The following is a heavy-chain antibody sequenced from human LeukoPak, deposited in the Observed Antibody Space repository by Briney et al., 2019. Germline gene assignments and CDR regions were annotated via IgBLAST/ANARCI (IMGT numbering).Heavy chain of an antibody. D-gene: IGHD3-22*01. J-gene: IGHJ3*02. CDR1: GDSISSYY. V-gene: IGHV4-59*01. CDR3: VRSGGSYYYDSSGSYDAFDI. Sequence: SETLSLTCTVSGDSISSYYWSWIRQPPGKGLEWIGYIYYSGSTNYNPSLKSRVTISVDTSKNQFSLKLSSVTAADTAVYYCVRSGGSYYYDSSGSYDAFDIWGQGTMVTVSS. CDR2: IYYSGST.